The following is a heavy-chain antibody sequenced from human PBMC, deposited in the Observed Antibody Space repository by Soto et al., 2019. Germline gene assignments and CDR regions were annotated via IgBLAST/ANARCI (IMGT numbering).Heavy chain of an antibody. J-gene: IGHJ4*02. D-gene: IGHD6-19*01. CDR1: GYTFTGYA. Sequence: QVQLVQSGAEEKKPGASVKVSCKASGYTFTGYAVHWVRQAPGQRLEWMGWINAGNGNTKYSQKFQGRVSITRDTAASTAYLEVSSLSAEDTAVYYCARAVAVAADFDYWGQGTLVTVSS. V-gene: IGHV1-3*05. CDR3: ARAVAVAADFDY. CDR2: INAGNGNT.